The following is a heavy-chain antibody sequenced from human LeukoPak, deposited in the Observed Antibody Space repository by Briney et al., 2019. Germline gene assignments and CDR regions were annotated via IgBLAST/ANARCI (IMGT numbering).Heavy chain of an antibody. J-gene: IGHJ4*02. Sequence: SKTLSLTCTVSGGSISSYYWSWIRQPPGKGLEWIGYIYYSGGTNYNPSLKSRVTISVDTSKNQFSLKLSSVTAADTAVYYCAREGGRYYYDSSGYRFWGQGTLVTVSS. CDR1: GGSISSYY. CDR2: IYYSGGT. V-gene: IGHV4-59*01. CDR3: AREGGRYYYDSSGYRF. D-gene: IGHD3-22*01.